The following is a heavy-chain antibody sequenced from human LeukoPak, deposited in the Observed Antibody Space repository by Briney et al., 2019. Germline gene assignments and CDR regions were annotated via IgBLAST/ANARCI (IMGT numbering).Heavy chain of an antibody. D-gene: IGHD3-9*01. V-gene: IGHV6-1*01. CDR1: GDSVSSNSVT. CDR3: ARRLAQYDCFDP. J-gene: IGHJ5*02. Sequence: SQTLSLTCAISGDSVSSNSVTWNWIRQSPSRGLEWLGRTYYRSTWYNDYAVSVRGRMTVNPDTSKNQFSLHLNSVTLEDTAVYYCARRLAQYDCFDPWGQGILVTVSS. CDR2: TYYRSTWYN.